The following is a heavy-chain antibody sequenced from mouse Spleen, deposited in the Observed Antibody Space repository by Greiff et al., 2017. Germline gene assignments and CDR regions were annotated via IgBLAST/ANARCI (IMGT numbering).Heavy chain of an antibody. CDR3: ARHNWDYFDY. CDR2: ISSGGGST. CDR1: GFTFSSYG. D-gene: IGHD4-1*01. Sequence: VQLQQSGGDLVKPGGSLKLSCAASGFTFSSYGMSWVRQTPDKRLEWVATISSGGGSTYYPDTVKGRFTISRDNAKNTLYLQMSRLKSEDTAMYYCARHNWDYFDYWGQGTTLTVSS. J-gene: IGHJ2*01. V-gene: IGHV5-6*01.